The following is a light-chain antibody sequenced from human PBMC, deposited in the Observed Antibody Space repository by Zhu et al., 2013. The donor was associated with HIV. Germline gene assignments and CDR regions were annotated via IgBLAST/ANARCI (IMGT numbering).Light chain of an antibody. J-gene: IGKJ1*01. CDR1: QNINRW. CDR3: QQYNSDSWT. CDR2: KAS. V-gene: IGKV1-5*03. Sequence: DIQMTQSPSTLSAFVGDRVTITCRASQNINRWLAWYQQKPGKAPNLLVYKASHLESGVPSRFSGSGSGTEFTLTISSLQPDDFATYYCQQYNSDSWTFGQGTKVEIK.